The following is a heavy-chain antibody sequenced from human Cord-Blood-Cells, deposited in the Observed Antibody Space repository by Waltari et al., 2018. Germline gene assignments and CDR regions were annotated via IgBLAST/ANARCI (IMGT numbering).Heavy chain of an antibody. J-gene: IGHJ4*02. CDR1: GFTVSSNN. V-gene: IGHV3-53*02. Sequence: EVQLVETGGGLIQPGGSLRLSCAASGFTVSSNNMCWVRQALGKGLEWGAVICSGGCTNYADSVKGRFAISRDESNTTRDQQMNGLRVEDTAVYDGARTSQQWLVRGYYLDYWGQGTLVTVSS. CDR3: ARTSQQWLVRGYYLDY. CDR2: ICSGGCT. D-gene: IGHD6-19*01.